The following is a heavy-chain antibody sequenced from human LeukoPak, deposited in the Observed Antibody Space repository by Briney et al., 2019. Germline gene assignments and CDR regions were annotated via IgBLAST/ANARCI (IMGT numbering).Heavy chain of an antibody. CDR3: ARGVTQRARGVFDI. D-gene: IGHD2-21*02. CDR1: GSIFSGHG. CDR2: IRYDGSDK. Sequence: GGSLRLSCAASGSIFSGHGMHWVRQAPGKGLEWVAFIRYDGSDKYYADSVRGRFTISRDNSKNTLYLQMNSLRAEDTAVYYCARGVTQRARGVFDIWGQGTMVTVPS. J-gene: IGHJ3*02. V-gene: IGHV3-30*02.